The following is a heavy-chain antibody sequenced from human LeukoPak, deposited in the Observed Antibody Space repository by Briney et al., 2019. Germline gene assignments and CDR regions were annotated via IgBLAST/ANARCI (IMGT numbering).Heavy chain of an antibody. CDR3: ATEGTDGRGSFGWFDT. J-gene: IGHJ5*02. Sequence: GGSLRLSCVASGFTFSDYWMTWVRQAPGKGLEWVANIKEDGSVRYYVDSLKGRFTISRDNAKNSLYPQLNSLRAEDTAVYYCATEGTDGRGSFGWFDTWGQGTLVTVSS. D-gene: IGHD3-10*01. CDR1: GFTFSDYW. V-gene: IGHV3-7*01. CDR2: IKEDGSVR.